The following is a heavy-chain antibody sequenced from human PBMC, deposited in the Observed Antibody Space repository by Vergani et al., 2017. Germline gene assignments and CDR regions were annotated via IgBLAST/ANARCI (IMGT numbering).Heavy chain of an antibody. CDR1: GGTFGRHA. CDR2: IIPMFGTT. V-gene: IGHV1-69*12. Sequence: QFQLVQSGNEVKKPGSSVKISCEASGGTFGRHAISWVRQAPGAGLEWMGGIIPMFGTTSYPQKFQGRVTISADASTRTVYMEVSSLSVEDTDLYYCAREKYGPXSDPVYFYYGMDVWGEGTTVTVSS. CDR3: AREKYGPXSDPVYFYYGMDV. J-gene: IGHJ6*04. D-gene: IGHD3-10*01.